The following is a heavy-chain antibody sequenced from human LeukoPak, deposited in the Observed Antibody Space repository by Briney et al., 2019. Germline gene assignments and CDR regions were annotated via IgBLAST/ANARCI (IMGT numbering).Heavy chain of an antibody. D-gene: IGHD3-16*01. CDR3: AKDLDDYVWGSAFDY. Sequence: LPGGSLRLSCAASGFTFSSYAMSWVRQAPGKGLEWVSAISGSGGSTYYADSVKGRFTISRDNSKNTPYLQMNSLRAEDTAVYYCAKDLDDYVWGSAFDYWGQGTLVTVSS. V-gene: IGHV3-23*01. J-gene: IGHJ4*02. CDR2: ISGSGGST. CDR1: GFTFSSYA.